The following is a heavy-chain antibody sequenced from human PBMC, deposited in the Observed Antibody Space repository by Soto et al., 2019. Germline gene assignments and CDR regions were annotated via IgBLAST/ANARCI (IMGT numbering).Heavy chain of an antibody. D-gene: IGHD3-10*01. J-gene: IGHJ5*02. Sequence: KPXXTLSLTCTVSGGSISSGAYYWGWIRQPRGKGLEWIGSLYYTGPTYYTPSLKSRVTISVDTSNNHFSLNLTSVTAAGTAVYYCARRLARGVIGWFDPWGQGTLVTVSS. V-gene: IGHV4-39*01. CDR1: GGSISSGAYY. CDR2: LYYTGPT. CDR3: ARRLARGVIGWFDP.